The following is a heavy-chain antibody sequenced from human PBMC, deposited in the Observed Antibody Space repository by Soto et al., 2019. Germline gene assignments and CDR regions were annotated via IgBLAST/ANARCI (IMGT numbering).Heavy chain of an antibody. D-gene: IGHD3-3*01. V-gene: IGHV2-5*02. Sequence: QITLKESGPTLVKPTQTLTLTCTFSGFSLSTSGVGVGWIRQPPGKALEWLALIYWDDDKRYSPSLKSRLTITTDTSKNQVVLTMTNMDPVDTATYYCAHRPPPPPHSRYYDFWSGYYHNWFDPWGQGTLVTVSS. CDR1: GFSLSTSGVG. CDR2: IYWDDDK. CDR3: AHRPPPPPHSRYYDFWSGYYHNWFDP. J-gene: IGHJ5*02.